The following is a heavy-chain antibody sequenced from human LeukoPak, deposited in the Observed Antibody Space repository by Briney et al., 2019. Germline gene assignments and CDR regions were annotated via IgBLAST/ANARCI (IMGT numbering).Heavy chain of an antibody. J-gene: IGHJ4*02. CDR1: GASINGYY. CDR3: ACYKIVERNFDF. V-gene: IGHV4-59*01. D-gene: IGHD5-24*01. Sequence: PSETLSLTCTVSGASINGYYWSWIRQPPGKGREWIGNVHYSLNSNYSPSLESRVTISMDTSKRQFSLKLTSVTAADTAVYYCACYKIVERNFDFWGQGMLVTVSS. CDR2: VHYSLNS.